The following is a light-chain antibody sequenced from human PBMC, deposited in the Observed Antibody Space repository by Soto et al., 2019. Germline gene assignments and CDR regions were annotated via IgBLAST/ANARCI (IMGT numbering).Light chain of an antibody. CDR2: DAS. Sequence: IQMTQSPSTLSASVRDRVTITCRASHSISTWLAWYQQKPGRAPKLLIYDASTLESGVPSRFSGSGSGTEFTLTITSLQPDDFATYYCQQYSSYLWTFGQGTKIEI. J-gene: IGKJ1*01. CDR1: HSISTW. V-gene: IGKV1-5*01. CDR3: QQYSSYLWT.